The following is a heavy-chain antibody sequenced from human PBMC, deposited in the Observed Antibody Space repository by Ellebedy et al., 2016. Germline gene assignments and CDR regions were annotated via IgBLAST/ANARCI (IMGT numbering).Heavy chain of an antibody. Sequence: GGSLRLSXAASGLTFSSYWMSWVRQAPGKGLEWVANIKQDGSEKYYVDSVKGRFTISRDNAKNSLYLQMNSLRAEDTAVYYCARESCSSTSCRFDYWGQGTLVTVSS. D-gene: IGHD2-2*01. CDR1: GLTFSSYW. CDR2: IKQDGSEK. CDR3: ARESCSSTSCRFDY. V-gene: IGHV3-7*01. J-gene: IGHJ4*02.